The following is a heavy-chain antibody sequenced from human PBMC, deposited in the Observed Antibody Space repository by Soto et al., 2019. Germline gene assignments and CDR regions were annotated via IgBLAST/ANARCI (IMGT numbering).Heavy chain of an antibody. D-gene: IGHD3-9*01. CDR2: MNPNSGNT. CDR3: ARGYDILTGYYWHY. CDR1: GYTFTSYD. J-gene: IGHJ4*02. Sequence: QVPLVQSGAEVKKPGASVKVSCKASGYTFTSYDINWVRQATGQGLEWMGWMNPNSGNTGYAQKFQGRVTMTRNTSISTAYMELSSLRSEDTAVYYCARGYDILTGYYWHYWGQGTLVTVSS. V-gene: IGHV1-8*01.